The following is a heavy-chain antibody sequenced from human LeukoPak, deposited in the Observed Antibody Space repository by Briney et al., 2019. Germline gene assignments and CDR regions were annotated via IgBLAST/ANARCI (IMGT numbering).Heavy chain of an antibody. D-gene: IGHD3-16*01. CDR1: GFRFSNYG. CDR2: VSSDGGTT. V-gene: IGHV3-30*18. Sequence: GGSLRLSRAASGFRFSNYGMHWVRQARGKGLDWVAVVSSDGGTTYYADSVKGRFTISRDNSKNTLSLQMYSLRAEDTAVYYCAKEASVTYREDFDSWGQGTLVTVSS. J-gene: IGHJ4*02. CDR3: AKEASVTYREDFDS.